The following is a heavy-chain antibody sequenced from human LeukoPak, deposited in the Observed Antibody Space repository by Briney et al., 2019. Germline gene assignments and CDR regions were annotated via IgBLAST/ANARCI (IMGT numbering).Heavy chain of an antibody. Sequence: SETLSLTCVVYDGSFSGYYWSWIRQPPGKGLEWIGEINHSGNTKYNPSLKSRVTISVDTSKNQFSLKLSSVTAADTAVYYCARLKGWHAFDIWGQGTMVTVSS. J-gene: IGHJ3*02. CDR1: DGSFSGYY. CDR3: ARLKGWHAFDI. V-gene: IGHV4-34*01. CDR2: INHSGNT. D-gene: IGHD6-19*01.